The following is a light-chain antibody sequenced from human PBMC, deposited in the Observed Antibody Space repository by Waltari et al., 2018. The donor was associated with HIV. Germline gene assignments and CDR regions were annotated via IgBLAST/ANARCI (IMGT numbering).Light chain of an antibody. CDR1: SPNIENDN. CDR2: KDT. Sequence: QSVLTQPPSASGAPGQRVTIPCSGSSPNIENDNVYWYQQFPGAAPKLLIYKDTQRPSGVPDRFTGSKSGTSASLAIGGLRSDDEADYYCVGWDSRLRGYVFGAGTKVTVL. CDR3: VGWDSRLRGYV. V-gene: IGLV1-47*01. J-gene: IGLJ1*01.